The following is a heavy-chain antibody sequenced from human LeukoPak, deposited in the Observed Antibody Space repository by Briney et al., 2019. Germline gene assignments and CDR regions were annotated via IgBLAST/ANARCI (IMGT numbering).Heavy chain of an antibody. CDR3: AKVVGDFNF. J-gene: IGHJ4*02. D-gene: IGHD4-17*01. Sequence: GGSLRLSCTASGFTFATYAMGWVRQPPGKGLEWVAAIKSSENSAYYVESVKGRFTISRDNSKNTLFLQMNSLRAEDTAVYYCAKVVGDFNFWGQGTLVTVSS. V-gene: IGHV3-23*01. CDR1: GFTFATYA. CDR2: IKSSENSA.